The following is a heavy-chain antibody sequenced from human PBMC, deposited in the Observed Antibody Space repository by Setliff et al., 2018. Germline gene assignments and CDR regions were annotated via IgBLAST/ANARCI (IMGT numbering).Heavy chain of an antibody. CDR2: ISTYNGDT. CDR3: ARALITMIVVGAFDI. Sequence: ASVKGSCKASGYTFTSYGISWVRQAPGQGLEWMGWISTYNGDTDYAQKLQDRLTMTADKSTSTAYMELSSLRSEDTAVYYCARALITMIVVGAFDIWGQGRMVTVSS. D-gene: IGHD3-22*01. CDR1: GYTFTSYG. V-gene: IGHV1-18*01. J-gene: IGHJ3*02.